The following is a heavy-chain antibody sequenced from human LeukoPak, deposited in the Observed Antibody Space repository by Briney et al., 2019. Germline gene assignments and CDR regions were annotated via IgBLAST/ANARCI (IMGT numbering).Heavy chain of an antibody. V-gene: IGHV1-69*13. D-gene: IGHD4-23*01. J-gene: IGHJ3*02. CDR2: IIPIFGTA. CDR1: GGTFSSYA. CDR3: ARGHGGPHSGAFDI. Sequence: RASVKVSCKASGGTFSSYAISWVRQAPGQGLEWMGGIIPIFGTANYAQKFQGRVTITADESTSTAYMELSSLRSEDAAVYYCARGHGGPHSGAFDIWGQGAMVTVSS.